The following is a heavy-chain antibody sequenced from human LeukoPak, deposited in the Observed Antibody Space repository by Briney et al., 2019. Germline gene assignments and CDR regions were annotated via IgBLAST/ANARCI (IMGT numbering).Heavy chain of an antibody. J-gene: IGHJ4*02. CDR3: ARGAVAGTLLYYFDY. Sequence: ASVKVSCKTSGGTFTSFAISYVRQTPGQGLEWMGGIIPIFATVNYAQKFQGRVTISADKSTSTAYMELRSLRSDDTAVYYCARGAVAGTLLYYFDYWGQGTLVTVSS. CDR2: IIPIFATV. CDR1: GGTFTSFA. V-gene: IGHV1-69*06. D-gene: IGHD6-19*01.